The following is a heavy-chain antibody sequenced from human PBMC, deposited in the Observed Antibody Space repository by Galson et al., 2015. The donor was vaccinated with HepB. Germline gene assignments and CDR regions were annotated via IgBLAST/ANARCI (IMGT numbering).Heavy chain of an antibody. CDR3: AKDMGLAAAAIFLGYFDY. CDR2: ISWNSGSI. CDR1: GFTFDDYA. J-gene: IGHJ4*02. Sequence: SLRLSCAASGFTFDDYAMHWVRQAPGKGLEWVSGISWNSGSIGYADSVKGRFTISRDNAKNSLYLQMNSLRAEDTALYYCAKDMGLAAAAIFLGYFDYWGQGTLVTVSS. V-gene: IGHV3-9*01. D-gene: IGHD6-13*01.